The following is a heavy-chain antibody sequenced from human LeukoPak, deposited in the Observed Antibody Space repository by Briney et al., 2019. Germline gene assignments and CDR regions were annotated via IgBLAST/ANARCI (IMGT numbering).Heavy chain of an antibody. D-gene: IGHD5-18*01. Sequence: QSGGSLRLSCAASGFTFSSYAMHWVRQAPGKGLEWVAVISYDGSNKYYADSVKGRFTISRDNSKNTLYLQMNSPRAEDTAVYYCARVARGYSYLNWFDPWGQGTLVTVSS. CDR1: GFTFSSYA. CDR2: ISYDGSNK. CDR3: ARVARGYSYLNWFDP. V-gene: IGHV3-30-3*01. J-gene: IGHJ5*02.